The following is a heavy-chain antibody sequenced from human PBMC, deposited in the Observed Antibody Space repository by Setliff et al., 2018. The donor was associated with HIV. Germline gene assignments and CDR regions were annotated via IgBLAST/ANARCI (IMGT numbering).Heavy chain of an antibody. CDR2: IYNSGYS. CDR1: GVSISNYY. Sequence: PSETLSLTCEVSGVSISNYYWSWIRQPPGKGLEWIGYIYNSGYSNSKPSLKSRVTISLDTSKNHFSLKLSSVTAADTAVYYCARYCGGDCYPSAYYMDVWGKGTTVTVSS. D-gene: IGHD2-21*01. J-gene: IGHJ6*03. CDR3: ARYCGGDCYPSAYYMDV. V-gene: IGHV4-59*01.